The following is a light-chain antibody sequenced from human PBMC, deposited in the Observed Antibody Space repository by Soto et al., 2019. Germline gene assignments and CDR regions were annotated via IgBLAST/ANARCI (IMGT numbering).Light chain of an antibody. V-gene: IGKV3-20*01. CDR1: QSVSSSY. CDR3: SAMYT. Sequence: EIVLTQSPGTLSLSPGERATLSCRASQSVSSSYLAWYQQKPGQAPRLLIYGASSGATGIPDRFSGSGSGTDFTLTISRLEPEDFAVYYCSAMYTFGQGTKLEIK. CDR2: GAS. J-gene: IGKJ2*01.